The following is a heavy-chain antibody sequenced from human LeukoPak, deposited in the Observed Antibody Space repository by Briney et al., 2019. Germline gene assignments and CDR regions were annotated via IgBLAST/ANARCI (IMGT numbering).Heavy chain of an antibody. J-gene: IGHJ3*01. V-gene: IGHV3-30*18. Sequence: GRSLRLSFAASGFSFYTIGMHWVRRAPGKGLEWVAVISFDGSLEYYVDSVKGRFTISRDNSKNMLYLQMNSLRPEDTAVYYCAKDRNVGLDAIDVWGQGTMVTVSS. CDR3: AKDRNVGLDAIDV. CDR2: ISFDGSLE. D-gene: IGHD3-10*02. CDR1: GFSFYTIG.